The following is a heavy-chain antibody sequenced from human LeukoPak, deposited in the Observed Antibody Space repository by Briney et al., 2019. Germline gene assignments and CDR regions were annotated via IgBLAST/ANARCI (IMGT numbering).Heavy chain of an antibody. D-gene: IGHD1-26*01. CDR2: ISCNGIT. V-gene: IGHV4-39*01. CDR1: GDSIRTNNYF. J-gene: IGHJ5*02. Sequence: PSATLSLTCSVSGDSIRTNNYFWGWIRQPPGMGLEWIGSISCNGITYYNPSLKSRASVSVDTSKNQFSLNLNSVTAADTAIYYCARRPGHTWDMGNWFDPWGQGTLVTVSS. CDR3: ARRPGHTWDMGNWFDP.